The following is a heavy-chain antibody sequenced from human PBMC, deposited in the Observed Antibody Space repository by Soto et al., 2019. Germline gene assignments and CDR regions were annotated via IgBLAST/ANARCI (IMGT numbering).Heavy chain of an antibody. V-gene: IGHV4-34*01. CDR3: ARPGRRVIPAVGFDP. Sequence: PSETLSLTCAVCGGSFKGYYWSWIRQSPDKGLEWIVEINHSGSTNYNPSLESRVTISVDASKNQISLKLNSVTAADTAVYYCARPGRRVIPAVGFDPWGQGTLVTVS. D-gene: IGHD3-16*02. J-gene: IGHJ5*02. CDR2: INHSGST. CDR1: GGSFKGYY.